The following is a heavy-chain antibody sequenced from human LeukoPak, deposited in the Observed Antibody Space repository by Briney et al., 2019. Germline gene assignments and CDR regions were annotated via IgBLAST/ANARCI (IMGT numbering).Heavy chain of an antibody. CDR3: ARSLGANTWVGNWFDP. D-gene: IGHD3-10*01. CDR1: GGSISSPNHD. Sequence: SETLSLTCSVSGGSISSPNHDWAWIRQPPGQGLEWIGSIYYSRTTYYNLSLKSRVTLSVDTSQNQFSLKLSSVTAADTAIYFCARSLGANTWVGNWFDPWGQGTLVTVSP. CDR2: IYYSRTT. V-gene: IGHV4-39*01. J-gene: IGHJ5*02.